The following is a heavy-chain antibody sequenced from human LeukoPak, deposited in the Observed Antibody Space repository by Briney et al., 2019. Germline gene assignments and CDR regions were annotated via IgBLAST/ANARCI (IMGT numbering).Heavy chain of an antibody. D-gene: IGHD3-22*01. V-gene: IGHV1-3*04. CDR1: GYTFANYG. J-gene: IGHJ1*01. CDR3: ARVPLSDSSGHYYPH. CDR2: INTGNGNT. Sequence: ASVKVSCKTSGYTFANYGMHWVRQAPRQSLEWMGWINTGNGNTKSSQKFQDRVALARDTSASTAYMELNSLSSEDTAVYYCARVPLSDSSGHYYPHWGQGTLVTVSS.